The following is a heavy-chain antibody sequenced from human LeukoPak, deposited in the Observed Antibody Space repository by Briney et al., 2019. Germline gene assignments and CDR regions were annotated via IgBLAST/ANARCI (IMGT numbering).Heavy chain of an antibody. Sequence: GESLRLSCAASGFSFGNYVIHWVRQAPGKGLEWLAVISYDETNKYYADSVKGRFTISRDHSQSTVDLQMNTLRGADTAVYYCVRSPTYYNMDVWGKGTTVTVS. CDR3: VRSPTYYNMDV. CDR1: GFSFGNYV. CDR2: ISYDETNK. V-gene: IGHV3-30-3*01. J-gene: IGHJ6*03.